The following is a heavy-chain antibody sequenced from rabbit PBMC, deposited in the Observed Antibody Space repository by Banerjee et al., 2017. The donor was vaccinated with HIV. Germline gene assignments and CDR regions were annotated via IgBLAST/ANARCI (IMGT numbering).Heavy chain of an antibody. D-gene: IGHD4-1*01. CDR2: IYAGSSGST. Sequence: QSLEESGGDLVKPGASLTLTCKASGFDFSSNAMSWVRQAPGKGLEWIACIYAGSSGSTYHASWAKGRFTLSTTSSTTVTLHMTSLTGADTATYFCARDLAGVIGWNFNLWGPGTLVTV. J-gene: IGHJ4*01. CDR1: GFDFSSNA. CDR3: ARDLAGVIGWNFNL. V-gene: IGHV1S40*01.